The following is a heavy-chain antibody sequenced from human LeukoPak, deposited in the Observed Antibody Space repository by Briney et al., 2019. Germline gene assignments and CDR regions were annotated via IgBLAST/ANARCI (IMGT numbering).Heavy chain of an antibody. J-gene: IGHJ4*02. D-gene: IGHD6-19*01. CDR2: IREDSSRI. CDR3: VVSSGWLFHY. CDR1: GFTFSNYW. V-gene: IGHV3-7*03. Sequence: GGSLRLSCAGTGFTFSNYWMNWVRQAPGKGLEWVSNIREDSSRINYVDSVKGRFTISRDNAKNSLYLQMNNLRAEDTAVYYCVVSSGWLFHYWGQGVLVAVSS.